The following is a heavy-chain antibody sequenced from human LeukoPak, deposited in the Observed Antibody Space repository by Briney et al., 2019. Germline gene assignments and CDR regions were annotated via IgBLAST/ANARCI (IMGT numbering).Heavy chain of an antibody. CDR1: GFSFISSA. J-gene: IGHJ4*02. CDR2: ITGNGATT. D-gene: IGHD5-18*01. CDR3: AKERRRVDTAMVRSYYFEN. Sequence: GSLRLSCAGSGFSFISSAMSWVRQTPGKGLEWVSSITGNGATTYYSDSVKGRFTISRDNSRNTLSLQMSSLRVEDTAVYYCAKERRRVDTAMVRSYYFENWGQGTLVTVSS. V-gene: IGHV3-23*01.